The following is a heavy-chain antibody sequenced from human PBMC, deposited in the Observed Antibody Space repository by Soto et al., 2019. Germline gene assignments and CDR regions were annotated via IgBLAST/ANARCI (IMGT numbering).Heavy chain of an antibody. CDR2: ISASGGST. Sequence: HPGGSLRLSCAASGFTFSSYAMAWVRQAPGKGLEYVSAISASGGSTYYADSVKGRFTISRDNSKNTLYLQMDSLRAEDTALYYCAMEGVTARFDYWGQGTLVTVSS. CDR3: AMEGVTARFDY. CDR1: GFTFSSYA. D-gene: IGHD6-6*01. J-gene: IGHJ4*02. V-gene: IGHV3-23*01.